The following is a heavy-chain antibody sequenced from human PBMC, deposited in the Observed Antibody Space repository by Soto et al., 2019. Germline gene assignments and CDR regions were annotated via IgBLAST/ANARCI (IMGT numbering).Heavy chain of an antibody. J-gene: IGHJ3*02. V-gene: IGHV4-4*02. CDR3: AGGITVAGPSRDGFDI. CDR2: IYHSGST. CDR1: SGSISSSNW. Sequence: PSETLSLTCAVSSGSISSSNWWSWVRQPPGKGLEWIGEIYHSGSTNYNPSLKSRVTISVDKSTNQFSLKLSSVTAAGTAVYYWAGGITVAGPSRDGFDIWGQGTMVTVSS. D-gene: IGHD6-19*01.